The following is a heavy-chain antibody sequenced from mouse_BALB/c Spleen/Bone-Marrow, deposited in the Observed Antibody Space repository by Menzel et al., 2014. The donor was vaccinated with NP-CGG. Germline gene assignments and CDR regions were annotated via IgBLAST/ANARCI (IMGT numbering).Heavy chain of an antibody. D-gene: IGHD2-1*01. Sequence: EVKVVDSGGGLVQPGGSLILSCATSGFTFSDFYMEWVRRPPGKRLEWIAASRNKVNDYTTEYSASVKGRFIVSRDTSQSILYLQMNALRAEDTAIYYCARAVYGNFDYWGQGTTLTVSS. V-gene: IGHV7-1*02. CDR2: SRNKVNDYTT. J-gene: IGHJ2*01. CDR3: ARAVYGNFDY. CDR1: GFTFSDFY.